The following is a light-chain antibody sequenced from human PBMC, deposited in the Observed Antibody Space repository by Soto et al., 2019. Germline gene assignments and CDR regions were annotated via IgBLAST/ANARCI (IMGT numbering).Light chain of an antibody. CDR3: QSYDSSLSGFYV. CDR2: ANT. J-gene: IGLJ1*01. Sequence: QSVLTQPPSVSGAPGQRVTISCTGSSTNIGAGYYVHWYQQLPGRAPKLLIYANTNRPSGVPDRFSGSRSGTSASLPITGLQADDEADYSCQSYDSSLSGFYVFGTGTKLTVL. CDR1: STNIGAGYY. V-gene: IGLV1-40*01.